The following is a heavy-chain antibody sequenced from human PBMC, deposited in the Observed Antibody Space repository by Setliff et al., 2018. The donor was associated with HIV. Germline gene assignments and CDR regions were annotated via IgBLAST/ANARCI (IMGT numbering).Heavy chain of an antibody. V-gene: IGHV4-34*01. CDR2: IGSSGGT. CDR3: ARLRAAGTVHYFDP. CDR1: GGSFSDYY. J-gene: IGHJ5*02. Sequence: SETLSLTCAVYGGSFSDYYWTWIRQPPGKGLEWIGEIGSSGGTNYNPSLKSRVSILIDTSRSQFSLTLTSVTPADTAVYYCARLRAAGTVHYFDPWGQGTLVTVSS. D-gene: IGHD6-13*01.